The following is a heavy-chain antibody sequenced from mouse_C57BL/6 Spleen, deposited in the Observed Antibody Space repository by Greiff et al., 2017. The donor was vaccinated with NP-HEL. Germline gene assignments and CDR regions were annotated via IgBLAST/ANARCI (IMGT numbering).Heavy chain of an antibody. CDR2: IYPGDGDT. J-gene: IGHJ4*01. CDR3: ARSRSSGYGYAMDY. CDR1: GYAFSSSW. Sequence: VQLQQSGPELVKPGASVKISCKASGYAFSSSWMNWVKQRPGKGLEWIGRIYPGDGDTNYNGKFKGKATLTADKSSSTAYMQLSSLTSEDSAVYFCARSRSSGYGYAMDYWGQGTSVTVSS. V-gene: IGHV1-82*01. D-gene: IGHD3-2*02.